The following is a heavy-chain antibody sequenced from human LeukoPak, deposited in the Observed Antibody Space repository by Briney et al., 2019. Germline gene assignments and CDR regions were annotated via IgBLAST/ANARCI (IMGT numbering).Heavy chain of an antibody. CDR2: INPNSGGT. J-gene: IGHJ3*02. CDR1: GYTFTSYA. Sequence: ASVKVSCKASGYTFTSYAMNWVRQAPGQGLEWMGWINPNSGGTNYAQKFQGRVTMTRDTSISTAYMELSRLRSDDAAVYYCARKLGVGSSVPAFDIWGQGTMVTVSS. CDR3: ARKLGVGSSVPAFDI. D-gene: IGHD6-13*01. V-gene: IGHV1-2*02.